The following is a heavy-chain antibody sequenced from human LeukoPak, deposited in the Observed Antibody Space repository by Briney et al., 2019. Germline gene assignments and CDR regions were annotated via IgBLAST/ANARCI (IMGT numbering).Heavy chain of an antibody. D-gene: IGHD6-19*01. V-gene: IGHV1-2*02. CDR2: INPNSGGT. CDR1: EYTFSGHF. Sequence: GASVRVSCKASEYTFSGHFIHWMRQAPGQGLEWVGWINPNSGGTNYAQKFQGRVTLTRDTSAGTAYMDLSSLRSDDTAVYYCAQSIAVPRIPTFDVWGQGTGVAVFS. J-gene: IGHJ3*01. CDR3: AQSIAVPRIPTFDV.